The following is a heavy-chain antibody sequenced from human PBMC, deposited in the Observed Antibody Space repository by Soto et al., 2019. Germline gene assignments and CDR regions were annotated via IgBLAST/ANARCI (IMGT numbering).Heavy chain of an antibody. J-gene: IGHJ3*02. V-gene: IGHV4-31*03. CDR2: IYYSGST. CDR3: ARVSGPGREGAFDI. CDR1: GGSISSGGYY. Sequence: PSETLSLTCTVSGGSISSGGYYWSWIRQHPGKGLEWIGYIYYSGSTYYNPSLKSRVTISVDTSKNQFSLKLSSVTAADTAVYYCARVSGPGREGAFDIWGQGTMVTVSS. D-gene: IGHD6-25*01.